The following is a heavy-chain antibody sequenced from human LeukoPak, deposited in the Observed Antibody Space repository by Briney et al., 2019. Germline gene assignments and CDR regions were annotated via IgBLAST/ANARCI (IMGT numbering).Heavy chain of an antibody. J-gene: IGHJ4*02. D-gene: IGHD6-19*01. Sequence: ASVKVSCKASGYTFTGYYMHWVRQAPGQGLEWMGWINPNSGGTNYAQKFQGRVTMTRDTSISTAYMELRSLRSDDTAVYYCARVAVAGTDFDYWGQGTLVTVSS. CDR2: INPNSGGT. CDR3: ARVAVAGTDFDY. CDR1: GYTFTGYY. V-gene: IGHV1-2*02.